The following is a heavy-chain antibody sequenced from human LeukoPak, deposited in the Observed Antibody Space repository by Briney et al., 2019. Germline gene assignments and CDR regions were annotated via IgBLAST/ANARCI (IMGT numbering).Heavy chain of an antibody. CDR1: GFTFSSYA. CDR2: FSESSGSA. V-gene: IGHV3-23*01. Sequence: GGSLRLSCAASGFTFSSYAMSWVRQAPGKGLEWISTFSESSGSAHYADSVKGRFTISRDISKNTLYLQMNSLRAEDTAVYYCARDPSRSWWGYFDYWGQGALVTVSS. CDR3: ARDPSRSWWGYFDY. D-gene: IGHD6-13*01. J-gene: IGHJ4*02.